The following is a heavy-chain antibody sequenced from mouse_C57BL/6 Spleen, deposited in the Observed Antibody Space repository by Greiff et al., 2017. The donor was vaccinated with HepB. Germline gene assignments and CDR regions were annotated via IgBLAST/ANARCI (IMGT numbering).Heavy chain of an antibody. V-gene: IGHV1-72*01. CDR3: AREEDLFSTTVGTDY. CDR1: GYTFTSYW. D-gene: IGHD1-1*01. CDR2: IDPNSGGT. J-gene: IGHJ2*01. Sequence: QVQLQQPGAELVQPGASVKLSCKASGYTFTSYWMHWVKQRPGRGLEWIGRIDPNSGGTKYNEKFKSKATLTVDKPSSTAYMQLSSLTSEDSAVYYCAREEDLFSTTVGTDYWGQGTTLTVSS.